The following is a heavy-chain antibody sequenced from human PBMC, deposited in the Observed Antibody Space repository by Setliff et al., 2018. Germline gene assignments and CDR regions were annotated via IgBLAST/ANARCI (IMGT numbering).Heavy chain of an antibody. CDR3: ASDIHKDYDYFDY. Sequence: PGGSLRLSCAASGFTFSRSAIHWVRQASGKGLEWVGRVRSRINNFATAYDASVKGRFIISRDDSKNTAYLQMNSLKTEDTAVYYCASDIHKDYDYFDYWGQGIQVTVSS. D-gene: IGHD4-17*01. CDR1: GFTFSRSA. CDR2: VRSRINNFAT. J-gene: IGHJ4*02. V-gene: IGHV3-73*01.